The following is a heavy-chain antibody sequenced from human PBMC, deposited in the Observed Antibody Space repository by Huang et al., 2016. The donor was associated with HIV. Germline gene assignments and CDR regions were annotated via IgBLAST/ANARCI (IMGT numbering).Heavy chain of an antibody. V-gene: IGHV4-34*02. J-gene: IGHJ4*02. CDR1: GGSLRDHY. D-gene: IGHD2-21*02. Sequence: QVQLQQWGAGLLKPSGALSLKCAVYGGSLRDHYWTWIRLSPGKRLEWIGELNHRGISTYNPSLRRRVTMSVDMSKNQFSLNLTSLTAADTAVYYCARPRMTATSSDSTWSFFDSWGQGTLVIVSS. CDR2: LNHRGIS. CDR3: ARPRMTATSSDSTWSFFDS.